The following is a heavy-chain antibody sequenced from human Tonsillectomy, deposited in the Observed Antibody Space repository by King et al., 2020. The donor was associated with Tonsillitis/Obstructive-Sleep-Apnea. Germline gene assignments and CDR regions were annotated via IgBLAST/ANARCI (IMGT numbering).Heavy chain of an antibody. CDR3: ARGGNYYYYGMDV. J-gene: IGHJ6*02. Sequence: QVQLQESGSGLVKPSQTLSLTCAVSGGSIISGGYSWSWIRQPPGKGLEWIGYIYHSGSTYYNPSLKSRVTISVDRSKNQFSLNLNSVTAADTAVYYCARGGNYYYYGMDVWGQGTTVTVSS. CDR1: GGSIISGGYS. V-gene: IGHV4-30-2*01. CDR2: IYHSGST.